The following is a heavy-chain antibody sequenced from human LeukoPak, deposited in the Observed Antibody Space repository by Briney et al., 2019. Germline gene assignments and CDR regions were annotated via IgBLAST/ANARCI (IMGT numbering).Heavy chain of an antibody. CDR3: AINPLRYFDRPEF. V-gene: IGHV3-23*01. CDR1: GFTFSSYA. Sequence: PGGSLRLSCAASGFTFSSYAMSWVRQAPGKGLEWVSAISGSGGSTYYADSVKGRFTISRDNSKNTLYLQMNSLRAEDTAVYYCAINPLRYFDRPEFWGQGTLVTVSS. D-gene: IGHD3-9*01. CDR2: ISGSGGST. J-gene: IGHJ4*02.